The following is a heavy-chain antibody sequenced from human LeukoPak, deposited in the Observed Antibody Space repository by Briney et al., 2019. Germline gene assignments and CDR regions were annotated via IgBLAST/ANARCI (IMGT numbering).Heavy chain of an antibody. V-gene: IGHV1-69*06. CDR3: AREAAAGTGWFDP. J-gene: IGHJ5*02. Sequence: ASVKVSCKASGYTFTSYGISWVRQAPGQGLEWMGGIIPIFGTANYAQKFQGRVTITADKSTSTAYMELSSLRSEDTAVYYCAREAAAGTGWFDPWGQGTLVTVSS. D-gene: IGHD6-13*01. CDR1: GYTFTSYG. CDR2: IIPIFGTA.